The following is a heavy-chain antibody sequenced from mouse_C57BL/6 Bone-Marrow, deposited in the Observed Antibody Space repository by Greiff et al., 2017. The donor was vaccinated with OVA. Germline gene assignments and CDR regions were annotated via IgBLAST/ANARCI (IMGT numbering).Heavy chain of an antibody. V-gene: IGHV5-17*01. CDR1: GFTFSDYG. J-gene: IGHJ1*03. CDR3: ARPDGSKYFDV. D-gene: IGHD1-1*01. Sequence: VQLQQSGGGLVKPGGSLKLSCAASGFTFSDYGMHWVRQAPEKGLEWVAYISSGSSTIYYADTVKGRFTISRDNAKNTLFLQMTSLRSEDTAMYYCARPDGSKYFDVWGTGTTVTVSS. CDR2: ISSGSSTI.